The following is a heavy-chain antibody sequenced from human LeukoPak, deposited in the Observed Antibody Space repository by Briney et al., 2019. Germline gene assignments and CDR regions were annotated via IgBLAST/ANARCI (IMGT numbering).Heavy chain of an antibody. Sequence: GASVKVSCKASGGTFSSYAIRWVRQAPGQGLEWMGGIIPIFGTANYAQKFQGRVTITADESTSTAYMGLSSLRSEDTAVYYCARANGWFNYFDYWGQGPRSPSPQ. J-gene: IGHJ4*02. V-gene: IGHV1-69*13. D-gene: IGHD6-19*01. CDR1: GGTFSSYA. CDR2: IIPIFGTA. CDR3: ARANGWFNYFDY.